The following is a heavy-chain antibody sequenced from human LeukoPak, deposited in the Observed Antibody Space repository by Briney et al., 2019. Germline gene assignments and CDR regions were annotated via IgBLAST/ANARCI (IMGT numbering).Heavy chain of an antibody. CDR1: GYTFTSYA. CDR3: TREGVYAPDPSSYHRDAFDI. Sequence: ASVKVSCKASGYTFTSYAMHWVRQAPGQRLEWMGWINAGNGNTKYSQKFQGRVTITRDTSTNTAHMELSRLESGDTAVYYCTREGVYAPDPSSYHRDAFDIWGQGTLVIVSS. CDR2: INAGNGNT. J-gene: IGHJ3*02. D-gene: IGHD2/OR15-2a*01. V-gene: IGHV1-3*01.